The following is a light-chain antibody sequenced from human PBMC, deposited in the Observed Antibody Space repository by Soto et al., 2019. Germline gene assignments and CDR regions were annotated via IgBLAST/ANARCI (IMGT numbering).Light chain of an antibody. CDR2: GAS. CDR3: KQYGSSPGYT. V-gene: IGKV3-20*01. J-gene: IGKJ2*01. Sequence: EIVLTQSPGTLSLSPGERATLSCRASQSVSSSYLAWYQQKPGQAPRLLIYGASSRATGIPDRLSGSGSGTDFTLTISRLEPKDFAVYYCKQYGSSPGYTFGQGTKLEIK. CDR1: QSVSSSY.